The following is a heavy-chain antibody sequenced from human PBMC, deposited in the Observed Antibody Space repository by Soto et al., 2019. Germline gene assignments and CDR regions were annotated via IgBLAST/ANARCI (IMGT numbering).Heavy chain of an antibody. CDR1: GFTFSRYS. J-gene: IGHJ4*02. V-gene: IGHV3-48*04. CDR2: ISASSTVI. Sequence: GGSLRLSCAASGFTFSRYSMNWVRQAPGKGLEWVSYISASSTVIYYVDSVKGRFTISRDNAKNSLYLQMNSLRAEDTAVYYCARDDDYGSGSYYNPFDYWGQGTLVTVSA. CDR3: ARDDDYGSGSYYNPFDY. D-gene: IGHD3-10*01.